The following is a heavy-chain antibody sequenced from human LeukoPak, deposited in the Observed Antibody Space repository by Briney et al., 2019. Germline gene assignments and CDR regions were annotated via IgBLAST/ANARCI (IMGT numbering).Heavy chain of an antibody. CDR1: GFTFSSYE. D-gene: IGHD1-26*01. J-gene: IGHJ4*02. CDR2: ISSSGGTI. V-gene: IGHV3-48*03. Sequence: GGSLRLSCAASGFTFSSYEMNWVRQAPGKGLEWVSYISSSGGTIYYADSVKGRFTISRDNAKNSLYLQMNSLRAEDTAVYYCARIGGATTGGFDYWGQGTLVTVSS. CDR3: ARIGGATTGGFDY.